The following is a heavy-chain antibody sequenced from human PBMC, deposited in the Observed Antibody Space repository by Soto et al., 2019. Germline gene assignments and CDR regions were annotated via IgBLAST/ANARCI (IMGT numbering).Heavy chain of an antibody. J-gene: IGHJ3*01. Sequence: SETLSLTCAVSGGSVSSGDFPWCWIRQPPGKGLEWVGYIYHSGTTYYHPSLKRRLTISLDRSNNQFSLKLASVTAADSAVYFCARSRSWDGLDFWGQGALVTVSS. V-gene: IGHV4-30-2*01. D-gene: IGHD3-10*01. CDR1: GGSVSSGDFP. CDR2: IYHSGTT. CDR3: ARSRSWDGLDF.